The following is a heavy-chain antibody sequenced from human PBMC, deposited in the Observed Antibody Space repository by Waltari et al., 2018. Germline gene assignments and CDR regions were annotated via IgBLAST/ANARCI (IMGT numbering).Heavy chain of an antibody. V-gene: IGHV3-21*01. CDR1: GFTFSSYS. D-gene: IGHD6-13*01. CDR2: ISSSSSYI. CDR3: AGRTIAEYYFDY. Sequence: EVQLVESGGGLVKPGGSLRLSCAASGFTFSSYSMNWVRQAPGKGLEWVSSISSSSSYIYYADSVKGRFTISRDNAKNSLYLQMNSLRAEDTAVYYCAGRTIAEYYFDYWGQGTLVTVSS. J-gene: IGHJ4*02.